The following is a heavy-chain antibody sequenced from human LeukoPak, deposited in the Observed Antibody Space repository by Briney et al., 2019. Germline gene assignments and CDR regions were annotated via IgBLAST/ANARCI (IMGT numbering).Heavy chain of an antibody. Sequence: SETLSLTCTVSGDSISSGSYYWSWIRPPAGKGLEWIGRIYTSGSTNYNPSLKSRVTISVDTSKNQFSLKLSSVTAADTAVYYCASTFLAYCGGDCYSEPWYFDLWGRGTLVTVSS. CDR2: IYTSGST. V-gene: IGHV4-61*02. CDR3: ASTFLAYCGGDCYSEPWYFDL. J-gene: IGHJ2*01. CDR1: GDSISSGSYY. D-gene: IGHD2-21*02.